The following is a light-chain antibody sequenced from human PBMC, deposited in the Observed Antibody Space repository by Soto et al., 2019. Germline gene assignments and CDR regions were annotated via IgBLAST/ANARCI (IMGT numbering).Light chain of an antibody. CDR3: QKYNSAPLT. CDR1: QGISNY. V-gene: IGKV1-27*01. Sequence: DIQMTQSPSSLSASVGDRVTITCRASQGISNYVGWYQQKPGQVPTLLNCAASTLQSGVPSRFSGSGSGTDFTLTISSLQPEDVATYYCQKYNSAPLTCLGGTKVEIK. CDR2: AAS. J-gene: IGKJ4*01.